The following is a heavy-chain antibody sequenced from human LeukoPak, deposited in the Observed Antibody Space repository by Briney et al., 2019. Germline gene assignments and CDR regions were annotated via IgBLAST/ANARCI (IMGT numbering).Heavy chain of an antibody. CDR3: ARVSGPGMNEYYHL. D-gene: IGHD3-10*01. Sequence: GGSLRLSCAAPGFTFSGAWMHWGRRAPGEGLVGVSRINNDGRTTRHADSVKGRFTISRDNARNTLYLQMNSLRVEDTAVYYCARVSGPGMNEYYHLWGQGTLVPVSS. CDR1: GFTFSGAW. V-gene: IGHV3-74*01. J-gene: IGHJ1*01. CDR2: INNDGRTT.